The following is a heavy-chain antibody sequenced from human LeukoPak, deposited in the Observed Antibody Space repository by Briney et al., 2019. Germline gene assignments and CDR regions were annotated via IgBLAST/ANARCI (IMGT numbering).Heavy chain of an antibody. CDR3: ARDRTTVTTGFDP. CDR1: GGSISSGDYY. CDR2: VFYSGST. V-gene: IGHV4-30-4*01. Sequence: SQTLSLTCTVSGGSISSGDYYWTRIRQPPGEGLEWIGYVFYSGSTYYNPSLKSRVTISVDTSMNQFSLNLSSVTAADTAVYYCARDRTTVTTGFDPWGQGTLVTVSS. J-gene: IGHJ5*02. D-gene: IGHD4-17*01.